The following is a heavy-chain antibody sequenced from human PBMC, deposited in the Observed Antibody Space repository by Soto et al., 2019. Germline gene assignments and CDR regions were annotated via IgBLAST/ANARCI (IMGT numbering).Heavy chain of an antibody. D-gene: IGHD6-13*01. J-gene: IGHJ6*02. CDR1: GFTFSSYA. Sequence: QVQLVESGGGVVQPGRSLRLSCAASGFTFSSYAMHWVRQAPGKGLEWVAVISYDGSNKYYADSVKGRLTISKDNSKNTLYLQMNSLRAEDTAVYYCARGRIAALYGMDVWGQGTTVTVSS. CDR2: ISYDGSNK. CDR3: ARGRIAALYGMDV. V-gene: IGHV3-30-3*01.